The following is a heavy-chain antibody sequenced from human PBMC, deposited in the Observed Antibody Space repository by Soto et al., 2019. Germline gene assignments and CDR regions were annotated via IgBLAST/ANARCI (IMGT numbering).Heavy chain of an antibody. CDR1: GYSISSGYY. CDR3: ARAPDYGVPYFDY. J-gene: IGHJ4*02. Sequence: SETLSLTCAVSGYSISSGYYWGWIRQPPGKGLEWIGSIYHSGSTYYNPSLKSRVTISVDTSKNQFSLKLSSVTAADTAVYYCARAPDYGVPYFDYWGQGTLVTVSS. D-gene: IGHD4-17*01. CDR2: IYHSGST. V-gene: IGHV4-38-2*01.